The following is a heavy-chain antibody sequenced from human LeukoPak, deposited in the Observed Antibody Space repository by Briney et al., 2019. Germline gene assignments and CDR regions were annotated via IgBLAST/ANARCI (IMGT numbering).Heavy chain of an antibody. CDR1: GGSISSYY. V-gene: IGHV4-59*01. CDR2: IYYSGST. D-gene: IGHD4-17*01. Sequence: SETLSLTCTVSGGSISSYYWSWIRQPPGKGLEWIGYIYYSGSTNYNPSLKSRVTISVDTSKNQFSLKLSSVTAADTAVYYCARGEDGDLFDYWGQGTLVTVSS. J-gene: IGHJ4*02. CDR3: ARGEDGDLFDY.